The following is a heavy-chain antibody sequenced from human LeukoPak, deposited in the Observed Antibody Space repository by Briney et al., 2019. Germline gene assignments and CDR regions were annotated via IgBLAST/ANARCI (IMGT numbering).Heavy chain of an antibody. V-gene: IGHV1-2*02. J-gene: IGHJ4*02. CDR1: GYTLTELS. CDR3: ARTRGTHISMAYLDS. CDR2: INPNNGDT. Sequence: ASVKVSRKVSGYTLTELSMHWVRQAPGQGPEWMGWINPNNGDTNYAQKFQGGVTMTRVTSITTAYMELSSLRSDDTAVYYCARTRGTHISMAYLDSWGQGTLVTVSS. D-gene: IGHD2/OR15-2a*01.